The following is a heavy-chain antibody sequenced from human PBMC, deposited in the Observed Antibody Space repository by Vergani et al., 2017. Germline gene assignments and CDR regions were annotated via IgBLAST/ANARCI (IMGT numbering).Heavy chain of an antibody. CDR3: AKDQDVGLGTFDY. D-gene: IGHD3-10*01. CDR2: ISYDGSNK. V-gene: IGHV3-30*04. Sequence: QVQLVESGGGVVQPGRSLRLSCAASGFTFSSYAMHWVRQAPGKGLEWVAVISYDGSNKYYADSVKGRFTISRDTSKNTLYLQMNSLRAEDTAVYYCAKDQDVGLGTFDYWGQGTLVTVSS. CDR1: GFTFSSYA. J-gene: IGHJ4*02.